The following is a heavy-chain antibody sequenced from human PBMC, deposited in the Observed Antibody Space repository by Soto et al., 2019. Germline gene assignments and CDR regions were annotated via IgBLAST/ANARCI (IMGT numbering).Heavy chain of an antibody. D-gene: IGHD2-2*01. Sequence: SETLSLTCTVSGGSISSYYWSWIRQPPGKGLEWIGYVSYSGSANYNPSLKSRVTISIDMSKNQFSLKLSSVTAADTAIYYCATSGYCTSTSCYSFDYWGQGALVTVSS. V-gene: IGHV4-59*08. CDR2: VSYSGSA. CDR1: GGSISSYY. CDR3: ATSGYCTSTSCYSFDY. J-gene: IGHJ4*02.